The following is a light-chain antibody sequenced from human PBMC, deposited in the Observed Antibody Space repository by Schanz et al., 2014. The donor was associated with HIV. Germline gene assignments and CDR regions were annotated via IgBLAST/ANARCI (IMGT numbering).Light chain of an antibody. Sequence: EIVLTQSPATLSLSPGERATLSCRASQSVSSYLAWYQQKPGQAPRLLIYDASNRATGIPARFSGSGSGTDFTLTINRLEPEDCAVYYCQQYGSSGTFGPGTKVHIQ. J-gene: IGKJ3*01. CDR1: QSVSSY. V-gene: IGKV3-11*01. CDR3: QQYGSSGT. CDR2: DAS.